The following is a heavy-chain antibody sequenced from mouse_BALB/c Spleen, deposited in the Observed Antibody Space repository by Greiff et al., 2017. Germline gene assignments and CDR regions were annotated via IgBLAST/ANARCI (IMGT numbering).Heavy chain of an antibody. Sequence: EVQVVESGGGLVQPGGSRKLSCAASGFTFSSFGMHWVRQAPEKGLEWVAYISSGSSTIYYADTVKGRFTISRDNPKNTLFLQMTSLRFEDTAMYYCARGDYGNYDYFDYWGQGTTLTVSS. CDR1: GFTFSSFG. V-gene: IGHV5-17*02. J-gene: IGHJ2*01. D-gene: IGHD2-1*01. CDR2: ISSGSSTI. CDR3: ARGDYGNYDYFDY.